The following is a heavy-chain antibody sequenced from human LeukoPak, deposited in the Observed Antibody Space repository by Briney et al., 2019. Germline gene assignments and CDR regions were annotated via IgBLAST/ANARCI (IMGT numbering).Heavy chain of an antibody. D-gene: IGHD6-13*01. CDR1: GYGFTTYW. Sequence: PGESLKISCKGSGYGFTTYWIGWGRQMPGKGRGGWGIIYPVDSVTRYSPSSQGQVTVSADKSISTAYLQWSSLKASDTAMYYCARLRYRGSIRVAAAGLSNFDYWGQGTLVTVSS. CDR2: IYPVDSVT. CDR3: ARLRYRGSIRVAAAGLSNFDY. J-gene: IGHJ4*02. V-gene: IGHV5-51*01.